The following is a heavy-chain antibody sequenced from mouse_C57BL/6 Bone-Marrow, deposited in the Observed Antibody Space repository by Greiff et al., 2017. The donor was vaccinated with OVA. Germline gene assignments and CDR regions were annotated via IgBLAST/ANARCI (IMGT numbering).Heavy chain of an antibody. CDR1: GFNITDDY. CDR2: IDPENGDT. CDR3: TTRGYYGSRTYYVDY. Sequence: VTLKESGAELVRPGASVKLSCTASGFNITDDYMHWVKQRPEQGLEWIGWIDPENGDTEYASKFQGKATITADTSSNTAYLQLSSLTSEDTAVYYCTTRGYYGSRTYYVDYWGQGTTLTVSS. J-gene: IGHJ2*01. D-gene: IGHD1-1*01. V-gene: IGHV14-4*01.